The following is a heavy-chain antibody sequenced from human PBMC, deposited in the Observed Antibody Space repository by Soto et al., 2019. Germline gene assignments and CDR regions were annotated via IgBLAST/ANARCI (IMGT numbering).Heavy chain of an antibody. V-gene: IGHV3-48*01. D-gene: IGHD6-6*01. Sequence: GGSLRLSCAASGFTFSSYSMNWVRQAPGKGLEWVSYISSSSSTIYYADSVKGRFTISRDNAKNSLYLQMNSLRAEDTAVYYCARDSGEYSSSFLFGGGIYFDYWGQGTLVTVSS. CDR3: ARDSGEYSSSFLFGGGIYFDY. J-gene: IGHJ4*02. CDR2: ISSSSSTI. CDR1: GFTFSSYS.